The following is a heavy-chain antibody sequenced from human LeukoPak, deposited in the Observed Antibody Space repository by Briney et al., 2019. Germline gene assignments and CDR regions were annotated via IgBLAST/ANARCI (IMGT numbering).Heavy chain of an antibody. J-gene: IGHJ4*02. Sequence: GASVKVSCKASGYTFTGYYIHWVRQAPGQGLEWMGWINPNSGGTNYAHKFQGRVTMTRDTSISTAYMELSRLRSDDTAMYYCARSNHWEQRSFDYWGQGTLVTVSS. V-gene: IGHV1-2*02. CDR3: ARSNHWEQRSFDY. D-gene: IGHD1-26*01. CDR2: INPNSGGT. CDR1: GYTFTGYY.